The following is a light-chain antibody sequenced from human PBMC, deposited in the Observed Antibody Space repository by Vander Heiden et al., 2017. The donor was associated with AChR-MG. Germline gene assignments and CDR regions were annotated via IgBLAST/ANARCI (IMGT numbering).Light chain of an antibody. CDR3: SSYTSSSTLV. V-gene: IGLV2-14*03. CDR1: SSDVGDYNY. Sequence: QSALTQPASVPGSPGQSITISCTGTSSDVGDYNYVSWYQQHPGKAPKLMIYEVSNRPSGVSNRFSGSKSGNTASLTISGLQAEDEADYYCSSYTSSSTLVFGGGTKLTVL. CDR2: EVS. J-gene: IGLJ3*02.